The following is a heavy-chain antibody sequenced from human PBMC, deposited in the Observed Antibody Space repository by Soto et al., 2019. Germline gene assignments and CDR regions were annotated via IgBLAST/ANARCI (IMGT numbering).Heavy chain of an antibody. CDR2: IYYSGST. CDR1: GDSIASGAYY. V-gene: IGHV4-31*03. J-gene: IGHJ4*02. D-gene: IGHD1-20*01. Sequence: QVQLQESGPGLVKPPQTLSLTCTVSGDSIASGAYYWSWIRHHPGKGLEWIGYIYYSGSTYYNPSLKSRVSISVDTSQNQFSLKLSSLTAADTAVYYCASVDNRITIDSWGPGTLVIVSS. CDR3: ASVDNRITIDS.